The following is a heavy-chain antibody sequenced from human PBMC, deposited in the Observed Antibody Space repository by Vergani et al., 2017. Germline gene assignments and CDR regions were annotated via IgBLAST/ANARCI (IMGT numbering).Heavy chain of an antibody. D-gene: IGHD6-19*01. CDR2: IYYSGLT. J-gene: IGHJ4*02. CDR1: GGSITSTSYY. V-gene: IGHV4-39*01. Sequence: LQLQESGPRLVKPSQTLSLTCTVSGGSITSTSYYWGWIRPTPGQGLEWIGSIYYSGLTYYNPSLKSRVAISVDTSKNQFSLKVTSVTAADTAVYFCARQRPGSGWSPGDFDDWGQGILVTVSS. CDR3: ARQRPGSGWSPGDFDD.